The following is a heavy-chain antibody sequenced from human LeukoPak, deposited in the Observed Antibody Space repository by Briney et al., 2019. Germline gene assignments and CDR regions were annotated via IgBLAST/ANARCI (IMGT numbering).Heavy chain of an antibody. CDR3: AGEDYGGYRFDY. Sequence: PSETLSLTCTVSGGSITSYFWSWIRQPPGKGLEWIAYISYSGSTTYNPSLTSRAIISVDASKNQFSLKLRSVTAAGTAVYYCAGEDYGGYRFDYWGQGTVVTVSS. CDR2: ISYSGST. D-gene: IGHD4-23*01. CDR1: GGSITSYF. J-gene: IGHJ4*02. V-gene: IGHV4-59*01.